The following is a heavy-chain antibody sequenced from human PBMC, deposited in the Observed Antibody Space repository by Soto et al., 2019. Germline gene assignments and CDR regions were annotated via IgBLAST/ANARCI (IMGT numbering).Heavy chain of an antibody. CDR2: IYWHDDK. D-gene: IGHD4-17*01. J-gene: IGHJ4*02. Sequence: QITLKESGPTLVRPTQTLTLTCTFSGFSLSTCGVGVCWIRQPPGKALAWLAVIYWHDDKRYSPSLKSRLTIPKDNSKSELVLTMTNRDPVDTGTYCCARRPPYGNYVDYLGRGTLVTVSS. CDR3: ARRPPYGNYVDY. CDR1: GFSLSTCGVG. V-gene: IGHV2-5*01.